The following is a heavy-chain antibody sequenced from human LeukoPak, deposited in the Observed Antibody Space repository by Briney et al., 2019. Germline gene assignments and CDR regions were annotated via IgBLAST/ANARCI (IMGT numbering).Heavy chain of an antibody. V-gene: IGHV3-23*01. D-gene: IGHD4-23*01. J-gene: IGHJ3*02. Sequence: GGSLRLSCAASRFPFSSSAMNWVRQAPGKGLEWVSIISDSGGTTYYADSVMGRFTISRDNSKSTLYLQMNSLRPEDTAVYFCARGGKSLAFDIWGQGTMVTVSS. CDR2: ISDSGGTT. CDR1: RFPFSSSA. CDR3: ARGGKSLAFDI.